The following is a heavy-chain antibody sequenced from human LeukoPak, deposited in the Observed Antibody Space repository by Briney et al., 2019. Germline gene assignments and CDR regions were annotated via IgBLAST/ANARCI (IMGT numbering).Heavy chain of an antibody. Sequence: PSETLSLTCSVSGGSISSPNHDWAWIRQPPGQGLEWIGSIYYSGTIYYNLSLKSPVTLSVYTSQNQFSLKLSSVAGADTAIFCCALSLGANSWVGNWFDPWGEGTLVTVSP. V-gene: IGHV4-39*01. CDR2: IYYSGTI. CDR1: GGSISSPNHD. D-gene: IGHD4/OR15-4a*01. CDR3: ALSLGANSWVGNWFDP. J-gene: IGHJ5*02.